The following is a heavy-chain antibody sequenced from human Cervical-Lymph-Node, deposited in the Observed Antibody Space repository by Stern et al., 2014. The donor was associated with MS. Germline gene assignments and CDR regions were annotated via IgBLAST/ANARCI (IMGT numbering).Heavy chain of an antibody. J-gene: IGHJ6*02. Sequence: VHQAESGAEVKKPGASLKVSCKTSGYIFTGYSIHWVRQAPGQGLECMAWLNPTTGGTKYAQKFQGRVTMSRDTSISTAYVELSSLTSDDTAVYYCARDQRGITIFGVVTDYYYLGMDVWGQGTTVTVSS. CDR3: ARDQRGITIFGVVTDYYYLGMDV. CDR2: LNPTTGGT. D-gene: IGHD3-3*01. V-gene: IGHV1-2*02. CDR1: GYIFTGYS.